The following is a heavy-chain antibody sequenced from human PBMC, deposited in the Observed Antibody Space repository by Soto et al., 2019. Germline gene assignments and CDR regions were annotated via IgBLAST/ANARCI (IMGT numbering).Heavy chain of an antibody. J-gene: IGHJ4*02. D-gene: IGHD1-7*01. CDR1: GGTFSSYT. CDR2: IIPILGIA. Sequence: SVKVSCKASGGTFSSYTISWERQAPGQGLEWMGRIIPILGIANYAQKFQGRVTITADKSTSTAYMELSSLRSEDTAVYYCARDLTSGTTPFDYWGQGTLVTVSS. CDR3: ARDLTSGTTPFDY. V-gene: IGHV1-69*04.